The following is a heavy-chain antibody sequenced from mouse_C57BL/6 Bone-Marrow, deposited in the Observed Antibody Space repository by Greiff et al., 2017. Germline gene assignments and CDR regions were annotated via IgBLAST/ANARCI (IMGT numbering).Heavy chain of an antibody. CDR2: ISSGGSYT. D-gene: IGHD1-1*01. J-gene: IGHJ3*01. Sequence: EVKLMESGGDLVKPGGSLKLSCAASGFTFSSYGMSWVRQTPDKRLEWVATISSGGSYTYYPDSVKGRFTISRDNAKNTLYLQMSSLKSEDTAMYYCARNLVLPGWFAYWGQGTLVTVSA. CDR3: ARNLVLPGWFAY. CDR1: GFTFSSYG. V-gene: IGHV5-6*01.